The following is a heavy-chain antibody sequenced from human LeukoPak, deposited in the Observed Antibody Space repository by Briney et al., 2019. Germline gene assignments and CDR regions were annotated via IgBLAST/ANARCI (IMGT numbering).Heavy chain of an antibody. CDR3: ARAVGYYYYYYMDV. Sequence: ASVKVSCKASGGTFSTYAISWVRQAPGQGLEWMGGIIPIFGTANYAQKFQGRVTITADKSTSTAYMELSSLRSEDTAVYYCARAVGYYYYYYMDVWGKGTTVTVSS. D-gene: IGHD4-23*01. CDR2: IIPIFGTA. CDR1: GGTFSTYA. J-gene: IGHJ6*03. V-gene: IGHV1-69*06.